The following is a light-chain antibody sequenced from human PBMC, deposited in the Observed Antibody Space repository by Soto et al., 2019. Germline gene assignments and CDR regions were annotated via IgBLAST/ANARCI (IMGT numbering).Light chain of an antibody. Sequence: QSALTQPASVSGSPGQSITISCTGTNSDVGSYDYVAWYQQHPGKAPKLMIYDVTNRPSGVSNRSTASKSGNTASLTISGLQAEDEADYYCSSYTTSTTVVFGGGTKLTVL. CDR3: SSYTTSTTVV. V-gene: IGLV2-14*03. J-gene: IGLJ2*01. CDR2: DVT. CDR1: NSDVGSYDY.